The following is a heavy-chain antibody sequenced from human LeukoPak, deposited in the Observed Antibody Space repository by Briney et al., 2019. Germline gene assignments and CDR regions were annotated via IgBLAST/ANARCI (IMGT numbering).Heavy chain of an antibody. CDR2: TSRSSSTI. D-gene: IGHD6-13*01. CDR1: GFSFNSYS. V-gene: IGHV3-48*01. Sequence: GGSLRLSCAASGFSFNSYSMNWVRQAPGKGLEWVSYTSRSSSTIYYADSVKGRFTISRDNAKNSLYLQMNSLRAEDTAVYYCARDSEQLFDYWGQGTLVTVSS. CDR3: ARDSEQLFDY. J-gene: IGHJ4*02.